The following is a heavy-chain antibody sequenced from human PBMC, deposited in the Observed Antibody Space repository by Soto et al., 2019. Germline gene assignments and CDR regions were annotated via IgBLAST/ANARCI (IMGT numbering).Heavy chain of an antibody. V-gene: IGHV4-30-4*01. CDR3: ARVADCSGGWCYFSVDY. D-gene: IGHD2-15*01. CDR1: GGSISSGDYY. CDR2: IYYSGST. Sequence: QVQLQESGPGLVKPSKTLSLTCTVSGGSISSGDYYWSWIRQPPGKGLEWIGYIYYSGSTYYNPSLKSRVTTSVDTSKNQFSLKLSSVTAADTAVYYCARVADCSGGWCYFSVDYWGQGTLVTVSS. J-gene: IGHJ4*02.